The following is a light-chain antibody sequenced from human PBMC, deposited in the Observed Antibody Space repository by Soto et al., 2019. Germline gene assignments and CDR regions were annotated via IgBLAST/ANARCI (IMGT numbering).Light chain of an antibody. CDR1: SSDVGNYNY. CDR2: DVS. CDR3: CSYAGSYPWV. V-gene: IGLV2-11*01. J-gene: IGLJ3*02. Sequence: QSVLTQPRSVSGSPGQSVTISCTGTSSDVGNYNYVSWYQQHPGKAPKLMIYDVSKRPSGVPDHFSGSKSGNTASLTISGLQAEDEADYYCCSYAGSYPWVFGGGTKLTVL.